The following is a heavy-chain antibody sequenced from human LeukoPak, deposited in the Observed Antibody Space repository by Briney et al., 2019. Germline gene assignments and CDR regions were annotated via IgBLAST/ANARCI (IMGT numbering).Heavy chain of an antibody. V-gene: IGHV1-3*01. Sequence: ASVKVSCKASGYTFTSYAMHWVRQAPGQRLEWMGWINAGNGNTKYSQKFQGRVTITRDTSASTAYMELSSLRSEDTAAYYCARAFRVGITIDYWGQGTLVTVSS. CDR2: INAGNGNT. CDR1: GYTFTSYA. D-gene: IGHD3-10*01. CDR3: ARAFRVGITIDY. J-gene: IGHJ4*02.